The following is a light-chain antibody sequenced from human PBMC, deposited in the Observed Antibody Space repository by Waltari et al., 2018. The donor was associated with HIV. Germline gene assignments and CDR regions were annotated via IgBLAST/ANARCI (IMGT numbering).Light chain of an antibody. J-gene: IGKJ3*01. V-gene: IGKV3-20*01. CDR2: DAS. CDR3: QQYDTSPT. CDR1: QTVSSNY. Sequence: EIVLTQSPGTLSLSPGERATLPCRASQTVSSNYLAWYQQKPGQAPTLLIYDASSRATGIPDRVSGSESGTDFTLTINRLEPEDFAVYYCQQYDTSPTFGPGTKVDI.